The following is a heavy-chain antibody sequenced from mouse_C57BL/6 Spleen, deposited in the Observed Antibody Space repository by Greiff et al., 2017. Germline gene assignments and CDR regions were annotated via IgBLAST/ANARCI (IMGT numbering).Heavy chain of an antibody. CDR2: IDPSDSET. V-gene: IGHV1-52*01. CDR3: ARETGGNIDY. Sequence: VQLQQPGAELVRPGSSVKLSCKASGYTFTSYWMHWVKQRPIQGLEWIGNIDPSDSETHSNQKFKDKATLTVDKSSSTAYMQLSSLTSEDSAVYYCARETGGNIDYWGQGTTLTVSS. D-gene: IGHD1-1*02. J-gene: IGHJ2*01. CDR1: GYTFTSYW.